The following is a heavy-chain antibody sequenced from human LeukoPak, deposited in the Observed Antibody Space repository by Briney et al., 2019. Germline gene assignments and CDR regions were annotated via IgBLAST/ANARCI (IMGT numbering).Heavy chain of an antibody. D-gene: IGHD5-18*01. CDR2: INPNSGGT. CDR1: GYTFTGYY. Sequence: ASVKVSCKASGYTFTGYYMHWVRQAPGQGLEWMGWINPNSGGTNYAQKFKGRVTMTRDTSISTAYMELSRLRSDDTAVYYCARDSYGPNDAFDIWGQGTMVTVSS. V-gene: IGHV1-2*02. J-gene: IGHJ3*02. CDR3: ARDSYGPNDAFDI.